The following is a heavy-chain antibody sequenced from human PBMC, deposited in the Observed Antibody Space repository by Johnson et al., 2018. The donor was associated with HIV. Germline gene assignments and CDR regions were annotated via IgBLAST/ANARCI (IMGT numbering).Heavy chain of an antibody. Sequence: VQLVESGGGLIQPGGSLRLSCAASGFTFSTNAISWVRQAPGKGLEWVSAISESGDATHYADFVKGRFTISRDNSKNTVSLQRNSLRAEDTAIYHCTKETGAHSAFEIWGQGAMVTVSS. CDR2: ISESGDAT. CDR3: TKETGAHSAFEI. J-gene: IGHJ3*02. D-gene: IGHD3-10*01. V-gene: IGHV3-23*04. CDR1: GFTFSTNA.